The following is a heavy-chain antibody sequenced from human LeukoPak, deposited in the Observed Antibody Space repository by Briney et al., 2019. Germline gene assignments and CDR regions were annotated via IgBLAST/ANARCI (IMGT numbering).Heavy chain of an antibody. Sequence: GGSLRLSCAASGFTFSNYAMSWVRQAPGKGREWVSAISGSGGSTCYADSVKGRFTISRDNSKNTLYLKTNSLRAEDTAVYYCAKGVLSGYDSDYYGMDVWGQGTTVTVSS. CDR1: GFTFSNYA. D-gene: IGHD5-12*01. CDR3: AKGVLSGYDSDYYGMDV. CDR2: ISGSGGST. V-gene: IGHV3-23*01. J-gene: IGHJ6*02.